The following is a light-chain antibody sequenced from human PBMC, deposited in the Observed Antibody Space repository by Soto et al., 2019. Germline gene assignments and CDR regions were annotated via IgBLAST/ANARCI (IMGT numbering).Light chain of an antibody. CDR1: QTVSSSF. CDR2: GAS. J-gene: IGKJ1*01. CDR3: QQYGSSSRT. Sequence: EIELTQSPGTLSVSAGERATISCRASQTVSSSFLAWYQEKPGQAPRLLIYGASNRATGIPYRFSGSGSGTEFTLTISRLQPDDFAVYYCQQYGSSSRTFGQGTKVDIK. V-gene: IGKV3-20*01.